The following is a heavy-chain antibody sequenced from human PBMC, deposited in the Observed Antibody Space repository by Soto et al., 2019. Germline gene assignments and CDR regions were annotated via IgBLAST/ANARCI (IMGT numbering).Heavy chain of an antibody. V-gene: IGHV4-34*01. Sequence: SETLSLTCAVYGGFFSGYYWRWIRQSPGKGLEWIGEINHSGSTNYNPSLKSRVTISVDTSKNQSSLKLSSVTAADTAVYHRASSGWYRGNWGQGTLVTVSS. CDR2: INHSGST. D-gene: IGHD6-19*01. J-gene: IGHJ4*02. CDR1: GGFFSGYY. CDR3: ASSGWYRGN.